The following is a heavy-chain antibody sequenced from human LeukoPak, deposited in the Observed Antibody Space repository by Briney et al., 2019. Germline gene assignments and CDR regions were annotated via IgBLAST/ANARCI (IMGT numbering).Heavy chain of an antibody. CDR1: GGSISSGGYY. CDR3: ARVWTSRRSLNWFDP. D-gene: IGHD3/OR15-3a*01. CDR2: IYYSGST. J-gene: IGHJ5*02. Sequence: SETLSLTCTVSGGSISSGGYYWSWIRQHPGKGLEWIGYIYYSGSTYYNPSLKSRVTISVDTSKNQFSLKLSSVTAADTAVYYCARVWTSRRSLNWFDPWGQGTLVTVSS. V-gene: IGHV4-31*03.